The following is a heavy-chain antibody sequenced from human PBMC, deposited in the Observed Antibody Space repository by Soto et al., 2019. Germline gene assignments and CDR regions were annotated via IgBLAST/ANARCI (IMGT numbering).Heavy chain of an antibody. Sequence: SQTLSLTCVISGDSVSSNSAAWNWIRQSPSRGLEWLGRTYYRSKWYNDYAVSVKSRITINPDTSKNQFSLQLNSVTPEDTAVYYCARGAYYDSSGYYYNWFDPRGKGTLVTVSS. J-gene: IGHJ5*02. V-gene: IGHV6-1*01. CDR3: ARGAYYDSSGYYYNWFDP. CDR1: GDSVSSNSAA. CDR2: TYYRSKWYN. D-gene: IGHD3-22*01.